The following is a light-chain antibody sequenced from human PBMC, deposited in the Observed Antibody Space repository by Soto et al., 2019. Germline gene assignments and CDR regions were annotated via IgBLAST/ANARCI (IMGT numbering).Light chain of an antibody. V-gene: IGKV3-11*01. CDR2: DAS. J-gene: IGKJ1*01. CDR3: QQRSNWLWT. CDR1: QSVSSY. Sequence: EIVLTQSPATLSLSPGERATLSCRTSQSVSSYLAWYQQKRGQAPRLLIYDASNRATGIPARFSGSGSGTDFTLTISSLEPEDFAVYYRQQRSNWLWTFGQGTKVEIK.